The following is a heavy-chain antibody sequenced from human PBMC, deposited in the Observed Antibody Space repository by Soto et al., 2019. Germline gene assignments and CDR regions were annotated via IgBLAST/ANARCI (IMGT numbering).Heavy chain of an antibody. D-gene: IGHD5-18*01. Sequence: GGSLRLSCAASGFTFSGYSMNWVRQAPGKGLEWVSYISSSSSSLDYADSVKGRFTISRDNAKNSLYLQMNSPRDEDTAVYYCARERGYSYGYSDYWGQGALVTVSS. J-gene: IGHJ4*02. V-gene: IGHV3-48*02. CDR1: GFTFSGYS. CDR3: ARERGYSYGYSDY. CDR2: ISSSSSSL.